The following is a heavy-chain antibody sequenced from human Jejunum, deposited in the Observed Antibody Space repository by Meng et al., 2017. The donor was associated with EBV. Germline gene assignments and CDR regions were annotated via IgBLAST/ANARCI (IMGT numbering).Heavy chain of an antibody. CDR1: GYTFTNYY. D-gene: IGHD6-13*01. V-gene: IGHV1-46*01. CDR2: VNPSPVDT. CDR3: ARGLDSSTPGTD. Sequence: QVHLVQSGAEVKKPGASVKISRKKSGYTFTNYYMHWVRQAPGQGLEWVGMVNPSPVDTNYARKFQGRVTMTSDTSTSTVHMELNSLKSDDTAVYYCARGLDSSTPGTDWGQGTLVTVSS. J-gene: IGHJ4*02.